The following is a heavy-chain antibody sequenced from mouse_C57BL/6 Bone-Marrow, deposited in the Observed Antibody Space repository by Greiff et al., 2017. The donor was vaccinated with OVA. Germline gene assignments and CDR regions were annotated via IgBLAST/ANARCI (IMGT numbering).Heavy chain of an antibody. Sequence: VQLQQPGAELVKPGASVKLSCKASGYTFTSYWMHWVKQRPGRGLEWIGRIDPNSGGTKYNEKFKSKATLTVDKPSSTAYMQLSSLTSKDSAVYYCARSDYGSSAWFAYWGQGTLVTVSA. CDR3: ARSDYGSSAWFAY. V-gene: IGHV1-72*01. J-gene: IGHJ3*01. CDR2: IDPNSGGT. D-gene: IGHD1-1*01. CDR1: GYTFTSYW.